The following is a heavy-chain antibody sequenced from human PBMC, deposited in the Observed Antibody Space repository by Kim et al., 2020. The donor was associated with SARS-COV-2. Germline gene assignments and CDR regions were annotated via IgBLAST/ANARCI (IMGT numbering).Heavy chain of an antibody. V-gene: IGHV1-2*06. J-gene: IGHJ4*02. CDR2: INPNTGDT. D-gene: IGHD1-1*01. Sequence: ASVKVSCKASGYTFPGSSLHFLRPSPGQGLEWMGRINPNTGDTNYAQKFQGRVTRTRDTSISTAYMELSRLRSDDTAVYYCAQLAPSDPTDLDCWGQGTLVTVSS. CDR1: GYTFPGSS. CDR3: AQLAPSDPTDLDC.